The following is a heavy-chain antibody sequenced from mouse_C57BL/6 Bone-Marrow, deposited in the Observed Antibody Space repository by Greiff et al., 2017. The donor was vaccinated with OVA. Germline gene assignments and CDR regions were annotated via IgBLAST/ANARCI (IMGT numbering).Heavy chain of an antibody. Sequence: ESGPGLVKPSQSLSLTCSVTGYSITSGYYWNWIRQFPGNKLEWMGYISYDGSNNYNPSLKNRISITRDTSKNQFFLKLNSVTTEDTATYYCASLYYGSALWFAYWGQGTLVTVSA. D-gene: IGHD1-1*01. CDR2: ISYDGSN. V-gene: IGHV3-6*01. CDR3: ASLYYGSALWFAY. CDR1: GYSITSGYY. J-gene: IGHJ3*01.